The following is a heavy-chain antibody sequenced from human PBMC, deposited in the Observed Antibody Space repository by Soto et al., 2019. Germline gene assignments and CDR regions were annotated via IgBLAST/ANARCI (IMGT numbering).Heavy chain of an antibody. D-gene: IGHD2-2*01. J-gene: IGHJ6*02. Sequence: GESLKISCKGSGYSFTSYWIGWVRQMPGKGLEWMGIIYPGDSDTRYSPSFQGQVTMSADKSISTAYLQWSSLKASDTAMYYCARPYCSSTSCPRDYYYGMDVWGQGTTVTVSS. CDR1: GYSFTSYW. CDR2: IYPGDSDT. CDR3: ARPYCSSTSCPRDYYYGMDV. V-gene: IGHV5-51*01.